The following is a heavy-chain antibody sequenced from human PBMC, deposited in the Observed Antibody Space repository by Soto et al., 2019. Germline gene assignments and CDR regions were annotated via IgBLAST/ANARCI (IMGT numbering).Heavy chain of an antibody. Sequence: GGSLRLSCAASGFTVSSNYMSWVRQAPGKGLEWVSVIYSGGSTYYADSVKGRFTISRDNSKNTLYLQMNSLRAEDTAVYYCAKDPASIVVVPAADAFDIWGQGTMVTVSS. CDR3: AKDPASIVVVPAADAFDI. D-gene: IGHD2-2*01. CDR2: IYSGGST. CDR1: GFTVSSNY. V-gene: IGHV3-53*01. J-gene: IGHJ3*02.